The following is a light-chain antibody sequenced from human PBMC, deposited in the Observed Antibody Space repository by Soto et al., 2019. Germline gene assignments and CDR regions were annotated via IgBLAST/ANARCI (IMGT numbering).Light chain of an antibody. Sequence: EIVLAHSPATLSLSPGERATLSCRASQSVSSYLAWYQQKPGQAPRLLIYDASNRATGIPARFSGSGSGTDFTLTISSLEPEDFAVYYCQQRSNWPPFNFGQGTRLEIK. V-gene: IGKV3-11*01. CDR1: QSVSSY. CDR3: QQRSNWPPFN. CDR2: DAS. J-gene: IGKJ5*01.